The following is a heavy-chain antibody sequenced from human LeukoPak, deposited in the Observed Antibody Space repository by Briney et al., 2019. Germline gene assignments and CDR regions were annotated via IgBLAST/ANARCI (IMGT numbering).Heavy chain of an antibody. J-gene: IGHJ4*02. CDR2: ISAYNGNT. Sequence: ASVKVSCKASGYTFTSYGISWVRQAPGQGLEWMGWISAYNGNTNYAQKLQGRVTMTTDTSTSTAYMELRSLRSDDTAVYYCARSTLGFGELFFPTPRDLDYWGQGTLVTVSS. CDR3: ARSTLGFGELFFPTPRDLDY. CDR1: GYTFTSYG. D-gene: IGHD3-10*01. V-gene: IGHV1-18*01.